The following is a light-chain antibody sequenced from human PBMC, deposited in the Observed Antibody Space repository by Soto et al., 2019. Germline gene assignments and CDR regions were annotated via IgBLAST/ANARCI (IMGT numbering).Light chain of an antibody. Sequence: IVMLQSPLAVPVMPGEPASISCRSSQSLLHSNGYNYLDWYLQKPGQSPQLLIYLGSNRASGVPDRFSGSGSGTDFTLKISRVEAEDVGVYYCMQALQTPITFGQGTRLEIK. CDR1: QSLLHSNGYNY. V-gene: IGKV2-28*01. J-gene: IGKJ5*01. CDR3: MQALQTPIT. CDR2: LGS.